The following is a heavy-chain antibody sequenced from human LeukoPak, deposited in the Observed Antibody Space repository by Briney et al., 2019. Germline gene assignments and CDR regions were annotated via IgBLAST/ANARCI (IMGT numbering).Heavy chain of an antibody. CDR2: ISSSSSYI. J-gene: IGHJ4*02. CDR3: ARTPDGADY. CDR1: GFTFSSYS. V-gene: IGHV3-21*01. Sequence: PGGSLRLSCAASGFTFSSYSMNWVRQAPGERLEWVSSISSSSSYIYYADSVKGRFTISRDDAKNSLFLQMNSLRAEDTAVYYCARTPDGADYWGQGTLVTVSS. D-gene: IGHD3-10*01.